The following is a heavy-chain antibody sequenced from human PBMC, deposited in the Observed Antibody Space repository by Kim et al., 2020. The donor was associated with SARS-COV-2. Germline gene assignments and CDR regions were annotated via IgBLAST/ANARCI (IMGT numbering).Heavy chain of an antibody. V-gene: IGHV3-30-3*01. CDR1: GFTFSSYA. CDR3: ARSIAVAGSGGTWFDP. Sequence: GGSLRLSCAASGFTFSSYAMHWVRQAPGKGLEWVAVISYDGSNKYYADSVKGRFTISRDNSKNTLYLQMNSLRAEDTAVYYCARSIAVAGSGGTWFDPWGQGTLIAVSS. CDR2: ISYDGSNK. D-gene: IGHD6-19*01. J-gene: IGHJ5*02.